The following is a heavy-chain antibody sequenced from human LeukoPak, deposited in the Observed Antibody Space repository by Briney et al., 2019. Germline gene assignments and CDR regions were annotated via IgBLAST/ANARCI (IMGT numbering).Heavy chain of an antibody. CDR2: ISSSSSYI. D-gene: IGHD1-26*01. CDR3: ARDPYSGNYGNYYYYYMDV. V-gene: IGHV3-21*01. Sequence: GGSLRLSCAASGFTFSSYSMNWVRQAPGKGLEWVSSISSSSSYIYYADSVKGRFTISRDNAKNSLYLQMNSLGPEDTAVYYCARDPYSGNYGNYYYYYMDVWGKGTTVTVSS. J-gene: IGHJ6*03. CDR1: GFTFSSYS.